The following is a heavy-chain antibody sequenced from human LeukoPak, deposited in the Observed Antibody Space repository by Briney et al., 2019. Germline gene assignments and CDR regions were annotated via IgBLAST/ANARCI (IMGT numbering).Heavy chain of an antibody. CDR1: GGSISSYY. Sequence: SETLSLTCTVSGGSISSYYWSWIRQPAGKGLEWIGRIYTSGRTNYNPSLKSRVTMSVDTSKNQFSLKLSSVTAADTAVYYCARAEDYYGSGSYLDYWGQGTLVTVSS. V-gene: IGHV4-4*07. J-gene: IGHJ4*02. CDR3: ARAEDYYGSGSYLDY. CDR2: IYTSGRT. D-gene: IGHD3-10*01.